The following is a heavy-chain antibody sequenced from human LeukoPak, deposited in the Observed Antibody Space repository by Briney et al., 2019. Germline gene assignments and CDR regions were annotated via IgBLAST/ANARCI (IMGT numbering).Heavy chain of an antibody. Sequence: ASVKVSCKASGYSFTDYYMHWVRQAPGRGLEWMGWINLNSGDIKSAQKFQGRVTMTRDTSITTVYMEVTWLTSDDTAIYYCARADRLHGGPYLIGPWGQGTLVTVSS. CDR3: ARADRLHGGPYLIGP. V-gene: IGHV1-2*02. CDR2: INLNSGDI. CDR1: GYSFTDYY. D-gene: IGHD2-21*01. J-gene: IGHJ5*02.